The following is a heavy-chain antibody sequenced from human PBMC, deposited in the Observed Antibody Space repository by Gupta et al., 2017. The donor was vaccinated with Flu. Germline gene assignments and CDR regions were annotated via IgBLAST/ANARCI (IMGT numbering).Heavy chain of an antibody. J-gene: IGHJ4*02. CDR3: ARDSAGATTAFDY. V-gene: IGHV3-66*02. CDR1: GFTVSSHY. D-gene: IGHD1-26*01. Sequence: EVQLVESGGGLVQPGGSLRLSCAASGFTVSSHYMSWVRQAPGKGLEWVSVIYSGGSTYYADSVKGRFTISRDNSKNTLYLQMNSLRAEDTAVYYCARDSAGATTAFDYWGQGTLVTVSS. CDR2: IYSGGST.